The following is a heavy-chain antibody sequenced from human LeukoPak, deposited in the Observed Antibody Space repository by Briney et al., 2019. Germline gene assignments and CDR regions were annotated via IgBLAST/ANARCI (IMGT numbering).Heavy chain of an antibody. D-gene: IGHD6-13*01. J-gene: IGHJ4*02. V-gene: IGHV4-59*08. Sequence: SETLSLTCTVSGGSISSYYWSWIRQPPGKGLEWIGYIYYSGSTNYNPSLKSRVTISVDTSKNQFSLKLSSVTAADTAVYYCASLSIAAARDYWGQGTLVTVSS. CDR3: ASLSIAAARDY. CDR2: IYYSGST. CDR1: GGSISSYY.